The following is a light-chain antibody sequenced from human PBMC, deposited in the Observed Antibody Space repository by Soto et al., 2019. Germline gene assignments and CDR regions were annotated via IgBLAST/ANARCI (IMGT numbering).Light chain of an antibody. V-gene: IGLV1-51*01. CDR1: SSNMGGNS. CDR2: SGI. J-gene: IGLJ1*01. Sequence: WGLTQPPSGSAAPGQKDTISWSGSSSNMGGNSVSWYQQLAGTAPRLLICSGIKRPSGIPDRFSSSKSCTSATLGITGFQTGDEADYYCGSWDSSLSAHVFGTGTKVTVL. CDR3: GSWDSSLSAHV.